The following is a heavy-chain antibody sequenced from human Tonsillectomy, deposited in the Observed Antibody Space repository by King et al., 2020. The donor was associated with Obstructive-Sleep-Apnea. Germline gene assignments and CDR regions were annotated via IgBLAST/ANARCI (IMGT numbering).Heavy chain of an antibody. V-gene: IGHV3-49*03. CDR1: GFTFGDYT. J-gene: IGHJ4*02. Sequence: VQLVESGGGLAQPGRSLRLSCTASGFTFGDYTMSWFRQAPGKGLEGVGFIRSKAYGGTTEYAASVKGRFTISRDDSKSIAYLQMNSLKTEDTAVYYCTRAPIVVVPAASDYWGQGTLVTVSS. CDR2: IRSKAYGGTT. CDR3: TRAPIVVVPAASDY. D-gene: IGHD2-2*01.